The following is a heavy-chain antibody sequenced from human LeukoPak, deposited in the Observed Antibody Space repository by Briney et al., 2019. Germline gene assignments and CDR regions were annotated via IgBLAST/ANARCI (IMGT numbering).Heavy chain of an antibody. V-gene: IGHV4-34*01. J-gene: IGHJ4*02. Sequence: PSETLSLTCAVYGGSFSGYYWSWIRQPPGKGLEWIGEINHSGSTNYNPSLKSRVTISVDTSKNQFSLKLSSVTAADTAVYYCARHIAVAGTSYFDYWGQGTLVTVSS. D-gene: IGHD6-19*01. CDR3: ARHIAVAGTSYFDY. CDR1: GGSFSGYY. CDR2: INHSGST.